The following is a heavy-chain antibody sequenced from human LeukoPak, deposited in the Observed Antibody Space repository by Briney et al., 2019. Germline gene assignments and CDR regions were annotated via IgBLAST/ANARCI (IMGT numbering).Heavy chain of an antibody. CDR2: VSSTSSYI. CDR1: GFTFSTYS. V-gene: IGHV3-21*01. Sequence: GGSLRLSCAASGFTFSTYSMNWVRQAPGKGLEWVSSVSSTSSYIYYADSVKGRFTISRDNAKNSLYLQMNSLRVEDTAVYYCARDWGSSGWYNWFDPWGQGTLVTVSS. CDR3: ARDWGSSGWYNWFDP. J-gene: IGHJ5*02. D-gene: IGHD6-19*01.